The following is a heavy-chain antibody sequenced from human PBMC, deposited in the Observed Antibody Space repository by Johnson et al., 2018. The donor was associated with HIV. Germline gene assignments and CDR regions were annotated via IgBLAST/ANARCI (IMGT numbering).Heavy chain of an antibody. CDR1: GFSFSSYW. CDR2: IKQDGSEK. J-gene: IGHJ3*02. D-gene: IGHD1-26*01. CDR3: AKDNMVGANHDAFDI. V-gene: IGHV3-7*03. Sequence: VQLVESGGGLVQPGESLRLSCEASGFSFSSYWMSWVRQAPGKGLEWVANIKQDGSEKKYVDSVKGRFTISRDNAKTSLYLQMNSLRAEDTALYYCAKDNMVGANHDAFDIWGQGTMVTVSS.